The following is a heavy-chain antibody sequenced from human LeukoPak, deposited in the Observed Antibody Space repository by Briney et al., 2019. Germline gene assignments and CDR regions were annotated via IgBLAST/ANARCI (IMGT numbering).Heavy chain of an antibody. Sequence: PSETLSLTCIVSGGSISGYYWSWIRQPPGKGLEWIGYMYYSGTTNHNPSLKSRVTISVDTSKNQFSLKLTSVTAADTAVYCCVRERGSTTKPYYFDYWGQGKLVTVSS. D-gene: IGHD3-16*01. V-gene: IGHV4-59*01. CDR3: VRERGSTTKPYYFDY. CDR1: GGSISGYY. J-gene: IGHJ4*02. CDR2: MYYSGTT.